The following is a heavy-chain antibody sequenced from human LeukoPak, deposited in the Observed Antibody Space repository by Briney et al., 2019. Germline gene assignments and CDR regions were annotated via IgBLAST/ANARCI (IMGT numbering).Heavy chain of an antibody. Sequence: SETLSLTCTLSGGSFSSYYWSWIRQPPGKGLEWIGYIYYSGSTNYNPSLKSRVTISVDTSKNQFSLKLSSVTATDTAAYYCARAGYSGSDFSVWVKGSTVTVSS. V-gene: IGHV4-59*01. CDR2: IYYSGST. CDR1: GGSFSSYY. D-gene: IGHD5-12*01. CDR3: ARAGYSGSDFSV. J-gene: IGHJ6*04.